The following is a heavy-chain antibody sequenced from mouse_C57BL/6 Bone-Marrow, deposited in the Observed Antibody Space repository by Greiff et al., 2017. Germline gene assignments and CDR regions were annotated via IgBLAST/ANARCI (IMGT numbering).Heavy chain of an antibody. D-gene: IGHD1-1*01. CDR1: GYAFSSSW. Sequence: VQLQQSGPELVKPGASVKISCKASGYAFSSSWMNWVKQRPGKGLEWIGRIYPGDGDTNYNGKFKGKATLTADKSSSTAYLQLSSLTSEDAAVYFCSRIPHYCDSSLYAMDYRGQGTSVTVSS. J-gene: IGHJ4*01. CDR2: IYPGDGDT. CDR3: SRIPHYCDSSLYAMDY. V-gene: IGHV1-82*01.